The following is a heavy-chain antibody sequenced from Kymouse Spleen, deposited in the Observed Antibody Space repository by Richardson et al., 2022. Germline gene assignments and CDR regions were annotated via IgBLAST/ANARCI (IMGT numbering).Heavy chain of an antibody. D-gene: IGHD3-10*01. Sequence: QVQLQQWGAGLLKPSETLSLTCAVYGGSFSGYYWSWIRQPPGKGLEWIGEINHSGSTNYNPSLKSRVTISVDTSKNQFSLKLSSVTAADTAVYYCARDYGSGTPHAFDIWGQGTMVTVSS. V-gene: IGHV4-34*01. J-gene: IGHJ3*02. CDR1: GGSFSGYY. CDR3: ARDYGSGTPHAFDI. CDR2: INHSGST.